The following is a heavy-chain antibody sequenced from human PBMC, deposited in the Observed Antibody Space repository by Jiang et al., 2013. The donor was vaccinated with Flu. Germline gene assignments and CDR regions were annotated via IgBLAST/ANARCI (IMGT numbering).Heavy chain of an antibody. CDR1: GFTFSNYE. CDR3: AREWSLDY. D-gene: IGHD2-15*01. J-gene: IGHJ4*02. Sequence: QLVESGGGLVQPGGSLTLSCAASGFTFSNYEMNWVRQAPGKGLEWISYISDGGFTIYYADSVRGRFTISRDNAKNSVYLQMNSLKAEDTGIYYCAREWSLDYWGQGIMVTVSS. V-gene: IGHV3-48*03. CDR2: ISDGGFTI.